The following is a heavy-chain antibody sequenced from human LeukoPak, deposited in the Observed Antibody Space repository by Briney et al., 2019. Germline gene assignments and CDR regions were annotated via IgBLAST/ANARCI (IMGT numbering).Heavy chain of an antibody. V-gene: IGHV3-48*02. D-gene: IGHD3-22*01. J-gene: IGHJ2*01. Sequence: GGSLRLSCAASGFTFSSYSMNWVRQAPGKGLEWVSYISSSSDTRYYADSVKSRFTISRDNAKNSLYLQMNSLRDEDTAVYYCTRDAGSDYAYWYFDLWGRGTLVTVSS. CDR2: ISSSSDTR. CDR3: TRDAGSDYAYWYFDL. CDR1: GFTFSSYS.